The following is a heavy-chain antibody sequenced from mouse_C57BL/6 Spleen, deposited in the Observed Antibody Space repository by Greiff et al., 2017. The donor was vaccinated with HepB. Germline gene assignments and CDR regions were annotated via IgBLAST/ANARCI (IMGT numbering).Heavy chain of an antibody. J-gene: IGHJ3*01. CDR1: GYTFTSYW. Sequence: QVQLQQSGAELVRPGSSVKLSCKASGYTFTSYWMHWVKQRPIQGLEWIGNIDPSDSETHYNQKFKDKATLTVDKSSSTAYMQLSSLTSEDSAVYYCARLPYDYGFAYWGQGTLVTVSA. D-gene: IGHD2-4*01. V-gene: IGHV1-52*01. CDR3: ARLPYDYGFAY. CDR2: IDPSDSET.